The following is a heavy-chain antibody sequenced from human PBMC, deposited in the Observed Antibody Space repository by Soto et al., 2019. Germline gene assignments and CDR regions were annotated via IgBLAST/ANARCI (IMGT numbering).Heavy chain of an antibody. CDR3: ARDIDYDIDY. J-gene: IGHJ4*02. V-gene: IGHV1-18*01. Sequence: QVQLVQSGAEVQKPGASVKVSCKASGYIFNNYGISRVRQAPGQGLEWMGWIYSKEGKINFAQKFQGRVTMTTDTSTSTAYIELRSLRFDDSAVYFCARDIDYDIDYWGQGTLVTVSS. CDR2: IYSKEGKI. D-gene: IGHD4-17*01. CDR1: GYIFNNYG.